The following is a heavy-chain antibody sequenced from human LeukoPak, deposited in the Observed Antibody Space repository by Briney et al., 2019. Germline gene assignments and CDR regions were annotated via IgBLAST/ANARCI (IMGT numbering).Heavy chain of an antibody. CDR3: AREGGGSGYYYPFDY. D-gene: IGHD3-22*01. V-gene: IGHV4-4*02. CDR1: GGSISSSNW. J-gene: IGHJ4*02. Sequence: SETLSLTCAVSGGSISSSNWWSWVRQPPGKGLEWIGEIYHSGSTNYNPSLKSRVTISVDKSKNQFSLKLSSVTAADTAVYYCAREGGGSGYYYPFDYWGQGTLVTVSS. CDR2: IYHSGST.